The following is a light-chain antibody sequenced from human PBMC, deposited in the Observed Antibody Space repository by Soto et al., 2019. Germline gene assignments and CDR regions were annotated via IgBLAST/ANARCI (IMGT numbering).Light chain of an antibody. CDR3: QQYDGYSRT. CDR2: KAS. J-gene: IGKJ2*01. Sequence: DIQMTQSPSTLSASVGDRVTITCRASQSDSTWLAWYQQKPGKAPKLLIYKASSLESGVPSRFSGSGSGTEFSLTISSLQPDDFATYYCQQYDGYSRTFGQGTKLEIK. V-gene: IGKV1-5*03. CDR1: QSDSTW.